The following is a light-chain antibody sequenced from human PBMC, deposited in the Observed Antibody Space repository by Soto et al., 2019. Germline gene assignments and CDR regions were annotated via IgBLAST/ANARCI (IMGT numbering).Light chain of an antibody. CDR2: GAS. Sequence: ETVLTQSPGTLSLSPGQRATLSCRASQSVSSSNLAWYQQKPGQAPRLLIYGASSMATGIPDRFSGSGSVTDFTLTISGLEPKAFAVYFCQQYVGSGPVTFGGGTKVQVK. V-gene: IGKV3-20*01. J-gene: IGKJ4*01. CDR1: QSVSSSN. CDR3: QQYVGSGPVT.